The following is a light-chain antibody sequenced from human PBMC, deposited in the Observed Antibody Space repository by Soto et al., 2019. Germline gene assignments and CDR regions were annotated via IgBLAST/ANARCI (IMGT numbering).Light chain of an antibody. CDR1: QSVSSNY. V-gene: IGKV3-20*01. CDR3: QQYGSSPIT. Sequence: EIVLTQSPGTLSLSPGERATLSCRASQSVSSNYLAWYQQKPGRAPRLLIYGASSRATGIPDRLSGSGSGTDFTLTISRLEPEDFAVYYCQQYGSSPITFGQGTRLEIK. CDR2: GAS. J-gene: IGKJ5*01.